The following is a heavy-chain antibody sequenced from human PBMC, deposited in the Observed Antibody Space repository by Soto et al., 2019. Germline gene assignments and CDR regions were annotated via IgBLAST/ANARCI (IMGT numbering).Heavy chain of an antibody. CDR2: ISAYNGNT. Sequence: ASVKVSCKASGYTFTSYGISWVRQAPGQGLEWMGWISAYNGNTNYAQKLQGRVTMTTDTSTSTAYMELRSLRSDDTAVYYCARDEMSSDYVSYYYYGMDVWGQGTTVTVSS. V-gene: IGHV1-18*01. J-gene: IGHJ6*02. D-gene: IGHD4-17*01. CDR3: ARDEMSSDYVSYYYYGMDV. CDR1: GYTFTSYG.